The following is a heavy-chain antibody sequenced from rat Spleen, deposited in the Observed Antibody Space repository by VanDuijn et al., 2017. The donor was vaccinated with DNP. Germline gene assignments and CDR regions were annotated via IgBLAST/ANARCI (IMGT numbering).Heavy chain of an antibody. D-gene: IGHD1-12*01. Sequence: EVQLVESGGGLVQPGRSMKLSCAASGFTFSNYYMAWVRQAPTKGLEWVAYISYDGGITNYGDSVKGRFTISRDNAKSTLYLQMYSLRSEDTATYYCTTLNYYASLSGYFDYWGQGVMVTVSS. CDR2: ISYDGGIT. V-gene: IGHV5-20*01. CDR1: GFTFSNYY. CDR3: TTLNYYASLSGYFDY. J-gene: IGHJ2*01.